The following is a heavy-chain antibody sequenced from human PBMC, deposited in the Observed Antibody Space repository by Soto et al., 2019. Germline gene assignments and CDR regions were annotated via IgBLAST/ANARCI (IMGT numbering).Heavy chain of an antibody. CDR3: AREHGFSYGLNYFDP. J-gene: IGHJ5*02. CDR1: GGSINNYY. Sequence: ETLSLTCTVSGGSINNYYWSWIRQPPGKGLEWIGYIYDSGSTNYNPSLKSRVTMSVDTSKNQFSLNLSSVTAADTAVYYCAREHGFSYGLNYFDPWGQGTLVTVSS. D-gene: IGHD5-18*01. V-gene: IGHV4-59*01. CDR2: IYDSGST.